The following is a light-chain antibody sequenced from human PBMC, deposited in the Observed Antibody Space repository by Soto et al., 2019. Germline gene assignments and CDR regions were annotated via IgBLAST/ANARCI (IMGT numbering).Light chain of an antibody. V-gene: IGKV1-27*01. CDR1: QGISNY. CDR2: AAS. CDR3: QKYNRAPWT. J-gene: IGKJ1*01. Sequence: DIQMTQSRSSLSASVGDRVTITCRASQGISNYLAWYQQKPGKGPKFLIYAASTLQSGVPSRFSGSGSGTDFSLTITSLQPEDVATYYCQKYNRAPWTFGQGTKVEIK.